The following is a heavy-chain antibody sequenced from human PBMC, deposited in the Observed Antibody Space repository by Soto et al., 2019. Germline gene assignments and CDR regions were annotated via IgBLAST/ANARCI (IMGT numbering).Heavy chain of an antibody. CDR3: ARDRGITMVRRFPSYFDY. J-gene: IGHJ4*02. V-gene: IGHV3-33*01. Sequence: VQLVESGGGVVQPGRSLRLSCAASGFTFSSYGMHWVRQAPGKGLEWVAVIWYDGSNKYYADSVKGRFTISRDNSKNTLYLQMNSLRAEDTAVYYCARDRGITMVRRFPSYFDYWGQGTLVTVSS. CDR1: GFTFSSYG. D-gene: IGHD3-10*01. CDR2: IWYDGSNK.